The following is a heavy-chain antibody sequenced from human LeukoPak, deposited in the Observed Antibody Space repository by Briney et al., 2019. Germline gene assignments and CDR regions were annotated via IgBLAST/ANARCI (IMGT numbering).Heavy chain of an antibody. J-gene: IGHJ4*02. D-gene: IGHD6-19*01. V-gene: IGHV4-39*01. CDR3: ARQLSIAVAGNRGKYYFDY. CDR2: IYISGST. CDR1: GGSISSSSYY. Sequence: SETLSLTCTVSGGSISSSSYYWGWIRQPPGKGLEWIGSIYISGSTYYNPSLKSRVTISVDTSKNQFSLKLSSVTAADTAVYYCARQLSIAVAGNRGKYYFDYWGQGTLVTVSS.